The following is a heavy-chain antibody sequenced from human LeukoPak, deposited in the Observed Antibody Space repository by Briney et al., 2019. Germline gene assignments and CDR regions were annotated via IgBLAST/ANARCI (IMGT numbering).Heavy chain of an antibody. J-gene: IGHJ6*03. D-gene: IGHD1-26*01. CDR1: DYSISSGYGYY. CDR2: IYHSGIT. CDR3: AKIGGSFYFYYYMDV. Sequence: SETLSLTCTVSDYSISSGYGYYWGWIRQPPGKGLEWIGNIYHSGITYYNHFNSSLKSRVTMSVDTSKNQFSLKLSSVTAADTAVYYCAKIGGSFYFYYYMDVWGKGTTVTVSS. V-gene: IGHV4-38-2*02.